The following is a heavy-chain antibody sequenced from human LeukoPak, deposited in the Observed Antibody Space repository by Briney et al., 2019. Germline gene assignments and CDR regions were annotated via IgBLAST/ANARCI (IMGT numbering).Heavy chain of an antibody. CDR3: AKRSMVRGTAVYYYGMDV. V-gene: IGHV3-23*01. CDR1: GFTFSSYA. J-gene: IGHJ6*04. Sequence: PGGSLRLSCAASGFTFSSYAMSWVRQAPGKGLEWVSAISGSGGSTYYADSVKGRFTISRDNSKNTLYLQMNSLRAEDTAVYYCAKRSMVRGTAVYYYGMDVWGKGTTVTVSP. CDR2: ISGSGGST. D-gene: IGHD3-10*01.